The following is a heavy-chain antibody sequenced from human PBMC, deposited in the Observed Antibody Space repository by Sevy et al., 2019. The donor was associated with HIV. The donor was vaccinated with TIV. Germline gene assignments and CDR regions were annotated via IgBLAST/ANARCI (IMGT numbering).Heavy chain of an antibody. CDR3: AREGCTQPHDY. V-gene: IGHV3-23*01. CDR1: GFTFAKYS. D-gene: IGHD2-8*01. Sequence: GGSLRLSCAASGFTFAKYSMSWVRQAPGKGLEWVSTFSFGCGRINYADSVKVRFTISRDDSKNTLSLQMNSLRAEDTATYFCAREGCTQPHDYWVQGTLVTVSS. CDR2: FSFGCGRI. J-gene: IGHJ4*02.